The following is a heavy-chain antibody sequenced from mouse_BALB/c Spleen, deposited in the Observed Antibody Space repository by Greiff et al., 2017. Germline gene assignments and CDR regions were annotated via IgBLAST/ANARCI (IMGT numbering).Heavy chain of an antibody. CDR2: ISSGGGST. Sequence: EVMLVESGGGLVKPGGSLKLSCAASGFAFSSYDMSWVRQTPEKRLEWVAYISSGGGSTYYPDTVKGRFTISKDNAKNTLYLQMSSLKSEDTAMYYCARHDYDDYEVWGYWGQGTTLTVSS. CDR1: GFAFSSYD. V-gene: IGHV5-12-1*01. J-gene: IGHJ2*01. CDR3: ARHDYDDYEVWGY. D-gene: IGHD2-4*01.